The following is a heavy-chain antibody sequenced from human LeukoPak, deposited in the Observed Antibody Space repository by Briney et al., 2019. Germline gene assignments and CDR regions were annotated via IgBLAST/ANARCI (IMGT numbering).Heavy chain of an antibody. CDR1: GGTFSSYA. J-gene: IGHJ4*02. D-gene: IGHD5-12*01. V-gene: IGHV1-24*01. Sequence: ASVKVSCKASGGTFSSYAISWVRQAPGKGLEWMGGFDPEDGETIYAQKFQGRVTMTEDTSTDTAYMELSSLRSEDTAVYYCATYRSGYDYNYWGQGTLVTVSS. CDR3: ATYRSGYDYNY. CDR2: FDPEDGET.